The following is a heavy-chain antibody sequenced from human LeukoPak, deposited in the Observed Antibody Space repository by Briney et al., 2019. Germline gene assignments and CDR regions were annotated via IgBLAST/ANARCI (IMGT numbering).Heavy chain of an antibody. Sequence: PSQTLSLTCTVSGDSISSGDYYWSWIRQPPGKGLEWIGYIYYSGSTNYNPSLKSRVTISVDTSKNQFSLKLSSVTAADTAVYYCARDSGPLGNWNDGNDAFDIWGQGTMVTVSS. CDR1: GDSISSGDYY. V-gene: IGHV4-61*08. CDR3: ARDSGPLGNWNDGNDAFDI. CDR2: IYYSGST. J-gene: IGHJ3*02. D-gene: IGHD1-1*01.